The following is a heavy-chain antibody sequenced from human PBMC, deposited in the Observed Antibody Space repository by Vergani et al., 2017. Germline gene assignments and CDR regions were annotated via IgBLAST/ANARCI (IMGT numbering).Heavy chain of an antibody. V-gene: IGHV4-59*01. D-gene: IGHD3-10*01. CDR2: IYYSGST. CDR3: ARGRIGELTPRYFDL. CDR1: GGSISSYY. J-gene: IGHJ2*01. Sequence: QVQLQESGPGLVKPSETLSLTCTVSGGSISSYYWSWIRQPPGKGLEWIGYIYYSGSTNYNPSLKSRVTISVDTSKNQFSLKLSSVTAADTAVYYCARGRIGELTPRYFDLWGRGTLVTVSS.